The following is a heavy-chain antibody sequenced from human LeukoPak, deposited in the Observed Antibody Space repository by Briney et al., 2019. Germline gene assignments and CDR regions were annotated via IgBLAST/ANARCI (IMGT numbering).Heavy chain of an antibody. CDR1: GYTFTSYY. J-gene: IGHJ4*02. D-gene: IGHD6-19*01. Sequence: ASVKVSCKASGYTFTSYYMHWVRQAPGQGLEWMGIINPSGGSTSYAQKFQGRVTMTRDTSTSTVYMELSSLRSEDTAVYYCARDSRAVAGENLACYSDYWGQGTLVTVSS. CDR3: ARDSRAVAGENLACYSDY. CDR2: INPSGGST. V-gene: IGHV1-46*01.